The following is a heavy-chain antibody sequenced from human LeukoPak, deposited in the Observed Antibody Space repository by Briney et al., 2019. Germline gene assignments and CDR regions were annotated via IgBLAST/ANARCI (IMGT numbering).Heavy chain of an antibody. CDR2: IFNSGGGT. Sequence: GGSLRLSCAASGFTFSTYSMTWVRQAPGKGLEWVSGIFNSGGGTFYADSVKGRFTISRDNSKNTLYLQMNSLRAEDTAVYYCARSYSSSWYWYFDLWGRGTLVTVSS. CDR1: GFTFSTYS. J-gene: IGHJ2*01. D-gene: IGHD6-13*01. V-gene: IGHV3-23*01. CDR3: ARSYSSSWYWYFDL.